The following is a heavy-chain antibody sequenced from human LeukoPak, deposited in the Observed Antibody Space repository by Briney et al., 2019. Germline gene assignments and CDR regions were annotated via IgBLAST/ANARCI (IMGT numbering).Heavy chain of an antibody. J-gene: IGHJ4*02. Sequence: SETLSLTCAVSGGSISSGDYYWSWIRLPPGEGLEWLVYISYSGTTYYNPSLKSRVTIAVATSKNQFSLKLSSVTAADTAVYHCARAFYSSGYYYNYWGQGTLVTVSS. CDR2: ISYSGTT. CDR1: GGSISSGDYY. D-gene: IGHD3-22*01. CDR3: ARAFYSSGYYYNY. V-gene: IGHV4-30-4*08.